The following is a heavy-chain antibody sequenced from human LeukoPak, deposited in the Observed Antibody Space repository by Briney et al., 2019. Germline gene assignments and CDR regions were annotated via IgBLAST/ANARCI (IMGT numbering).Heavy chain of an antibody. J-gene: IGHJ6*02. CDR3: ARGGSVYYYYGMDV. V-gene: IGHV3-66*02. CDR1: GFTVSSNY. Sequence: GGSLRFSCAASGFTVSSNYMSGVRQAPGKGLEWVSVIYSGGSTYYADSVKGRFTISRDNSKNTLYLQMNSLRAEDTAVYYCARGGSVYYYYGMDVWGQGTTVTVSS. D-gene: IGHD2-15*01. CDR2: IYSGGST.